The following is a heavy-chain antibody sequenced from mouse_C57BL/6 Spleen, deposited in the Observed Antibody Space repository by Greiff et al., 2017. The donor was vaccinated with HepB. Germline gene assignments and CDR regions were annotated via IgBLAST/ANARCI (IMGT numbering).Heavy chain of an antibody. CDR3: FNPYWYFDV. CDR1: GYTFTSYW. J-gene: IGHJ1*03. CDR2: IYPSDSET. V-gene: IGHV1-61*01. Sequence: VKQSCKASGYTFTSYWMDWVKQRPGQGLEWIGNIYPSDSETHYNQKFKDKATLTVDKSSSTPYMQLSSLTSEDSAVYYCFNPYWYFDVWGTGTTVTVSS.